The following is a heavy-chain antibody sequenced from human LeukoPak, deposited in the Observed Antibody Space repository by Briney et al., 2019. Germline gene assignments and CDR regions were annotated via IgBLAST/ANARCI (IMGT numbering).Heavy chain of an antibody. CDR1: GFTFSSYW. J-gene: IGHJ4*02. Sequence: PGGSLRLSCAASGFTFSSYWMHWVRQAPGKGLVWVSRINSDGSSTSYADSVKGRFTISRDDAKNSLYLQMNSLRAEDTAVYYCARDRGAATGTVSLDYWGQGTLVTVSS. CDR2: INSDGSST. V-gene: IGHV3-74*01. CDR3: ARDRGAATGTVSLDY. D-gene: IGHD1-1*01.